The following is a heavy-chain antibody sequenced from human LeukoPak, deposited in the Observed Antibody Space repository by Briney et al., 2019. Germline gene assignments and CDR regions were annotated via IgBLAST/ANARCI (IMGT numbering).Heavy chain of an antibody. V-gene: IGHV3-7*01. CDR3: ARVQLERVPDY. Sequence: PGGSLRLSCAASGFTFSSYWMSWVRQAPGQGLEWVANIKQDGSEKYYVDSVKGRFTISRDNAKNSLYLQMNSLRADDTAVYYCARVQLERVPDYWGQGTLVTVSS. D-gene: IGHD1-1*01. CDR1: GFTFSSYW. J-gene: IGHJ4*02. CDR2: IKQDGSEK.